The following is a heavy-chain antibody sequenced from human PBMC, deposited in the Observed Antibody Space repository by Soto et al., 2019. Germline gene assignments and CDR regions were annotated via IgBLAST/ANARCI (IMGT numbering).Heavy chain of an antibody. CDR2: IYWNDDK. CDR3: ALSGDDILTGYYYYYYGMDV. J-gene: IGHJ6*02. Sequence: SGPTLVNPTQTLTLTCTFSGFSLSTSGVGVGWIRQPPGKALEWLALIYWNDDKLYSPSLKSRLTITKDTSKNQVVLTMTNMDPVDKATYYCALSGDDILTGYYYYYYGMDVWGQGT. D-gene: IGHD3-9*01. CDR1: GFSLSTSGVG. V-gene: IGHV2-5*01.